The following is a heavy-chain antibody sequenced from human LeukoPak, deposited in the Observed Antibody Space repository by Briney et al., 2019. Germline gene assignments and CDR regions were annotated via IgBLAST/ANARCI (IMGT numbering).Heavy chain of an antibody. V-gene: IGHV3-53*01. D-gene: IGHD3-3*01. J-gene: IGHJ6*03. Sequence: PGGALRLSCAASGFTVSSNYMSWVRQAPGKGLEWVSVIYSGGSTYYADSVKGRFTISRDNSKNTLYLQMNSLRAEDTAVYYCARAHYDFWSGYLSEFYYYYYMDVWGKGTTVTVFS. CDR1: GFTVSSNY. CDR3: ARAHYDFWSGYLSEFYYYYYMDV. CDR2: IYSGGST.